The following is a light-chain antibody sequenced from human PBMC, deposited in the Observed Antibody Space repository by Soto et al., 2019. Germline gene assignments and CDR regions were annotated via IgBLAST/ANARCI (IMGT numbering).Light chain of an antibody. J-gene: IGKJ1*01. CDR3: QQYGSSPRT. V-gene: IGKV3-20*01. CDR1: QSVSSIF. Sequence: EIVLTQSPGTLSLSPGERATLSCRASQSVSSIFLAWYQHKPGQAPRLLSYGASTRATGIPDRFSGSGSGTDFILTISRLEPEDFAVYYCQQYGSSPRTFGHGTRVEI. CDR2: GAS.